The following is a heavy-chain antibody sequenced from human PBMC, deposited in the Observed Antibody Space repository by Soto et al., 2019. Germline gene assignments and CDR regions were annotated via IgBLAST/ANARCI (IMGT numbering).Heavy chain of an antibody. CDR2: IKRDGTVT. CDR3: ARDLSPPGEFFYDAFDV. Sequence: EVQLVESGGGLVQPGESLRLSCAASGFIFSAFWMTWLRQAPGKGLEWVANIKRDGTVTHYGDSVEGRCTLSRDNAQKSLFLQLNSLRPEDTAMYYCARDLSPPGEFFYDAFDVWGQGTFVTVSS. J-gene: IGHJ3*01. CDR1: GFIFSAFW. D-gene: IGHD2-21*01. V-gene: IGHV3-7*05.